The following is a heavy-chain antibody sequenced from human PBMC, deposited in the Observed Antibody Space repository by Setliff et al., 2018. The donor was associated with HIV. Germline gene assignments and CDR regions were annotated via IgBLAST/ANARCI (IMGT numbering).Heavy chain of an antibody. V-gene: IGHV1-69*13. CDR2: IMPIFGTA. Sequence: AASVKVSCKASGGSFSSYGLSWVRQAPGQGLEWMGGIMPIFGTANYAQKFQGRVTIIADASTSTVNMELSSLRSEDTAVYYCARGVDGSYRKFFDNWGQGTLVTVSS. CDR1: GGSFSSYG. CDR3: ARGVDGSYRKFFDN. J-gene: IGHJ4*02. D-gene: IGHD1-26*01.